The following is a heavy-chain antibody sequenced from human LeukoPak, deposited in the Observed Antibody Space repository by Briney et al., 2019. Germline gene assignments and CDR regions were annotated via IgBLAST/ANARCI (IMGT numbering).Heavy chain of an antibody. CDR3: ARDGYYYDSGNFDY. D-gene: IGHD3-22*01. CDR1: GFTFSSYS. V-gene: IGHV3-48*01. J-gene: IGHJ4*02. CDR2: ISSSSSTI. Sequence: GGSLGLSCAASGFTFSSYSMNWVRQAPGKGLEWVSYISSSSSTIYYADSVKGRFTISRDNAKNSLYLQMNSLRAEDTAVYYCARDGYYYDSGNFDYWGQGTLVTVSS.